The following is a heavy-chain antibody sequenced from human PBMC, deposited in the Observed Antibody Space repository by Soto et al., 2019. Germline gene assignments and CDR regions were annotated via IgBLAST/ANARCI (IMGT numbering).Heavy chain of an antibody. Sequence: PCGSLRRSCAAGGFTFSSCALSWVRQAPGKGLESVSAISGSGGSTYYADSVRGRFTISRDNCKHTLYRQVNSLRADDNAVYYSAKDPPLGAPVYGFRYYHLDVWHQRT. D-gene: IGHD3-3*01. V-gene: IGHV3-23*01. J-gene: IGHJ6*02. CDR1: GFTFSSCA. CDR2: ISGSGGST. CDR3: AKDPPLGAPVYGFRYYHLDV.